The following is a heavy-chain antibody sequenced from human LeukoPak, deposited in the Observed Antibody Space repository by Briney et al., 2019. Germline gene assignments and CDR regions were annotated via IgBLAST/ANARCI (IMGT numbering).Heavy chain of an antibody. V-gene: IGHV3-23*01. CDR1: GFTFSSYA. CDR2: ISGSGGNT. J-gene: IGHJ4*02. Sequence: GGSLRLSCAASGFTFSSYAMSWVRQAPGKGLECISVISGSGGNTYYADSVKGRFTISRDNSKNTLYLQIHSLRAEDTALYYCATNWNLDSWGQGTLVTVSS. D-gene: IGHD1-1*01. CDR3: ATNWNLDS.